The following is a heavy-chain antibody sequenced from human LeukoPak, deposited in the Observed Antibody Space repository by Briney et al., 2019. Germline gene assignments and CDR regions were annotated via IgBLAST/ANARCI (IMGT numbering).Heavy chain of an antibody. J-gene: IGHJ5*02. CDR3: ARGCPWFDP. CDR1: GGSFSGYY. CDR2: INHSGST. V-gene: IGHV4-34*01. Sequence: PSETLSLTCAVYGGSFSGYYWSWIRQPPGKELEWIGEINHSGSTNYNPSLKSRVTISVDTSKNQFSLKLSSVTAADTAVYYCARGCPWFDPWGQGTLVTVSS.